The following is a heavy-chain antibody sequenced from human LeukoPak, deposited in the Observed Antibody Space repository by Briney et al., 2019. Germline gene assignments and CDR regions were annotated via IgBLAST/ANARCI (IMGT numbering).Heavy chain of an antibody. J-gene: IGHJ4*02. CDR3: ARDGAIAVKYYFDY. CDR1: GFTLSSYG. Sequence: GRSLRLSCAASGFTLSSYGMHWVRQAPGKGLEWVAVIWYDGSNKYYADSVKGRFTISRDNSKNTLYLQMNSLRAEDTAVYYCARDGAIAVKYYFDYWGQGTLVTVSS. CDR2: IWYDGSNK. D-gene: IGHD6-19*01. V-gene: IGHV3-33*01.